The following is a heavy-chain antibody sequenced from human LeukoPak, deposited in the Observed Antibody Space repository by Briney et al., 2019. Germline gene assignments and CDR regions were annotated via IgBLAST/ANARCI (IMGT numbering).Heavy chain of an antibody. CDR1: GFTFSSSE. CDR3: ARGQDWADY. Sequence: GGSLRLSCAASGFTFSSSEMTWVRQAPGKGLEWVSVIYSGGSTYYADSVKGRFTISRDNSKNTLYLQMNSLRAEDTAVYYCARGQDWADYWGQGTLVTVSS. V-gene: IGHV3-66*01. D-gene: IGHD3-9*01. CDR2: IYSGGST. J-gene: IGHJ4*02.